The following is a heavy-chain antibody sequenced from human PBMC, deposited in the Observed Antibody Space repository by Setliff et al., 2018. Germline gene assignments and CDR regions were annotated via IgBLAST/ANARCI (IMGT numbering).Heavy chain of an antibody. J-gene: IGHJ6*03. CDR2: IYDSGSS. CDR3: ARMSGFQYMDV. CDR1: GGSVSNSGFF. Sequence: SETLSLTCTVSGGSVSNSGFFWGWLRQAPGKGLEWIGNIYDSGSSNYNASLKSRLIITRDTSKNQISLSLSSVTAADTAVYYCARMSGFQYMDVWGKGTTVTVSS. D-gene: IGHD3-3*01. V-gene: IGHV4-39*07.